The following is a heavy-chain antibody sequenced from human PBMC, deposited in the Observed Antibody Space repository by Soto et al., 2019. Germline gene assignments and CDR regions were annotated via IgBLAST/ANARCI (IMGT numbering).Heavy chain of an antibody. CDR1: GGSISRGGYY. Sequence: QVQLQESGPGLVKPSQTLSLTCTVSGGSISRGGYYWSWTRQQPGKGLEWIGYIFNIGTTYYNPSLKSRVTISADTSMNQFSLKLSSVTAADTAVYYCARDPVPWGQGTLVTVSS. J-gene: IGHJ5*02. CDR2: IFNIGTT. V-gene: IGHV4-31*03. CDR3: ARDPVP.